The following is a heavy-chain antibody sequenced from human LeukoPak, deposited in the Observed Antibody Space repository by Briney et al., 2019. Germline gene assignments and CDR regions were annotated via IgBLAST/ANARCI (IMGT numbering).Heavy chain of an antibody. CDR1: GYTFTSYY. Sequence: ASVKVSCKASGYTFTSYYMHWVRQAPGQGLEWMGWISAYNGNTNYAQKLQGRVTMTTDTSTSTAYMELRSLRSDDTAVYYCARVLYGYYYDSSGYYSVNPPFDYWGQGTLVTVSS. J-gene: IGHJ4*02. V-gene: IGHV1-18*04. CDR3: ARVLYGYYYDSSGYYSVNPPFDY. D-gene: IGHD3-22*01. CDR2: ISAYNGNT.